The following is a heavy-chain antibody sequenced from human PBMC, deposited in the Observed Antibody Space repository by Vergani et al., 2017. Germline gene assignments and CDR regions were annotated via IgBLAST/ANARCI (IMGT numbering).Heavy chain of an antibody. J-gene: IGHJ5*02. D-gene: IGHD6-19*01. CDR1: GFTFGDYA. Sequence: EVQLVESGGGLVQPGRSLRLSCTASGFTFGDYAMSWFRQAPGKGLEWVSYISSSSSTIYYADSVKGRFTISRDNAKNSLYLQMNSLRAEDTAVYYCARDRLSHNWFDPWGQGTLVTVSS. V-gene: IGHV3-48*04. CDR3: ARDRLSHNWFDP. CDR2: ISSSSSTI.